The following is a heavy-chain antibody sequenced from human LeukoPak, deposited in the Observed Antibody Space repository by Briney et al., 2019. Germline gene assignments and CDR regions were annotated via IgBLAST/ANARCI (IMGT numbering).Heavy chain of an antibody. Sequence: GGSLRLSCAASGFTFEDYAMHWVRPGPGKGLECVPGISWNSGRIGYADSVKGRITISRDNAKNSLYMQMNSLRAEDTAVYYCAKDLQVAEYQFDTWGQGALVTVSS. D-gene: IGHD6-19*01. J-gene: IGHJ5*02. V-gene: IGHV3-9*01. CDR2: ISWNSGRI. CDR3: AKDLQVAEYQFDT. CDR1: GFTFEDYA.